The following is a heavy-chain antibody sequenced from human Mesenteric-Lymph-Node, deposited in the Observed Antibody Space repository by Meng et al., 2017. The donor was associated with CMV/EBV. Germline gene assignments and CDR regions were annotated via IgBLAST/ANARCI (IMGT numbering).Heavy chain of an antibody. Sequence: ASVKVSCKASGYTFTSYYMHWVRQAPGQGLEWMGIINPSGGSTSYAQKFQGRVTMTRDTSTSTVYMELSSLRSEDTAVYYCAREEVRVLEWLSTSSYGMDVWGQGTTVTVSS. CDR2: INPSGGST. D-gene: IGHD3-3*01. CDR3: AREEVRVLEWLSTSSYGMDV. J-gene: IGHJ6*02. V-gene: IGHV1-46*01. CDR1: GYTFTSYY.